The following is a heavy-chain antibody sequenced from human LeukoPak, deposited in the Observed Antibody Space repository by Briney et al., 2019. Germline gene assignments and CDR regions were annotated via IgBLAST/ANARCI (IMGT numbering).Heavy chain of an antibody. D-gene: IGHD3-9*01. CDR1: GGSISSVDYY. J-gene: IGHJ3*02. CDR3: ARLGIDYDILTGYIPDAFDI. V-gene: IGHV4-30-4*01. Sequence: PSETLSLTCTVSGGSISSVDYYWSWIRQPPGKGLEWIGYIYYSGSTYYDPSLKSRVMISVDASKNQFSLKLSSVTAADTAVYYCARLGIDYDILTGYIPDAFDIWGQGTTVTVSS. CDR2: IYYSGST.